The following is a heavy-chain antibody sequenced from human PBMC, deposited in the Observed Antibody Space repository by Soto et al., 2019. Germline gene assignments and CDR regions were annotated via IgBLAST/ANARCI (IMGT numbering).Heavy chain of an antibody. CDR2: IYYSGST. V-gene: IGHV4-59*01. J-gene: IGHJ4*02. CDR3: ARFMITFGGVIDALDY. CDR1: GGSISSYY. Sequence: SETLSLTCTVSGGSISSYYWSWIRQPPGKGLEWIGYIYYSGSTNYNPSLKSRVTISVDTSKNQFSLKLSSVTAADTAVYYCARFMITFGGVIDALDYWGQGTLVTVSS. D-gene: IGHD3-16*02.